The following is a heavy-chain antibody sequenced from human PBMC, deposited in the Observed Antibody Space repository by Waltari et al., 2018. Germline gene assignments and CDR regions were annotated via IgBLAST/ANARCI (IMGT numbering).Heavy chain of an antibody. Sequence: QVQLVQSGAEVKKPGSSVKVSCKASGGTFSSYAISWVRQAPGQGLEWMGVLIPIFGTSNYAHKFQGSVTITADKSTSSAYMELSSLRSEDTAVYYCAREGARYGSGMPFDYWGQGTLVTVSS. V-gene: IGHV1-69*14. CDR2: LIPIFGTS. J-gene: IGHJ4*02. CDR1: GGTFSSYA. CDR3: AREGARYGSGMPFDY. D-gene: IGHD3-10*01.